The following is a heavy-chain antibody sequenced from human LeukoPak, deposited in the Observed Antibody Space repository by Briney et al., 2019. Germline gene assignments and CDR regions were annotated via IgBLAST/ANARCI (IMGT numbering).Heavy chain of an antibody. Sequence: ASVKVSCKASGYTFTSNYIHWVRQAPGQGLEWMGMIYPRDGSTSYAQKFQGRVTMTRDTSTSTVYMELSSLRSEDTAVYYCARDWSTTGSWYNDNEDYWGQGTLVTVSS. CDR3: ARDWSTTGSWYNDNEDY. J-gene: IGHJ4*02. D-gene: IGHD6-13*01. V-gene: IGHV1-46*01. CDR2: IYPRDGST. CDR1: GYTFTSNY.